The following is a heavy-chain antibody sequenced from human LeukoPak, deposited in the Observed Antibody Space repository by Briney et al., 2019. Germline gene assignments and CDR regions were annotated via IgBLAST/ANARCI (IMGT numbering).Heavy chain of an antibody. D-gene: IGHD3-9*01. CDR2: MYNSETT. J-gene: IGHJ4*02. V-gene: IGHV4-38-2*01. Sequence: SETLSLTCAVSGYSISSGYYWSWIRQPPGKGLEWIAYMYNSETTKYNPSLRSRVTISMDTSKNQFSLKLSSVTAADTASYYCARHILTAGSLEWGQGTLVTVSS. CDR1: GYSISSGYY. CDR3: ARHILTAGSLE.